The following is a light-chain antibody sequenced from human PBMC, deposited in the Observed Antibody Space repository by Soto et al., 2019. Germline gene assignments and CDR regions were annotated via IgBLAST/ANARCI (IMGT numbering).Light chain of an antibody. CDR3: QQYGSLPET. CDR2: GAS. V-gene: IGKV3-20*01. J-gene: IGKJ1*01. CDR1: QTVSSNF. Sequence: EMVLTQSPDTLSVSPGERATLSCRASQTVSSNFLAWYQQRPGQAPRLLIYGASSRAAGIPDRFSGSGSGTDFTLTISRLEPEDLAVYYCQQYGSLPETFGQGTKVDIK.